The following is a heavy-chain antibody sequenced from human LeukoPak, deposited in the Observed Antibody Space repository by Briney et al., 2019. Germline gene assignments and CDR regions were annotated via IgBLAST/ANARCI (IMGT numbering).Heavy chain of an antibody. Sequence: GGSLRLSCAASGFTFSSYGMHWVRQAPGKGLEWVAVISYDGSNKYYADSVKGRFTISRDNSKNTLYLQMNSLGAEDTAVYYCAKGHYGDYVEGMDVWGQGTTVTVSS. J-gene: IGHJ6*02. CDR3: AKGHYGDYVEGMDV. D-gene: IGHD4-17*01. V-gene: IGHV3-30*18. CDR1: GFTFSSYG. CDR2: ISYDGSNK.